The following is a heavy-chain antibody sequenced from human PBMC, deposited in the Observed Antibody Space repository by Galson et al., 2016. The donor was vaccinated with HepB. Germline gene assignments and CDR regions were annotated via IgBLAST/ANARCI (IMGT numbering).Heavy chain of an antibody. Sequence: SLRLSCAVSGFSFRFYAMTWVRQAPGKGLKWVAAISGRGDETFYADSVKGRFTISRDNSENTLYLHMNRLKVDDTAIYYCAKENNWFGGPNFGAWGQGTLVTVSS. J-gene: IGHJ5*02. CDR2: ISGRGDET. V-gene: IGHV3-23*01. CDR3: AKENNWFGGPNFGA. D-gene: IGHD3-10*01. CDR1: GFSFRFYA.